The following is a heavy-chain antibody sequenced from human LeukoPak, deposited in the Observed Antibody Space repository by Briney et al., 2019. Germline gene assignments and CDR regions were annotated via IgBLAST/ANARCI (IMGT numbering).Heavy chain of an antibody. CDR1: GFTFRSHA. CDR2: IYENGGTT. CDR3: AKDFRIGYSAHFDY. J-gene: IGHJ4*02. Sequence: GGSLRLSCVGSGFTFRSHAMSWVRQAPEKGLEFVSGIYENGGTTCYADSVKGRFSISRDNSKNTLYLQMDSLRGEDTAVYYCAKDFRIGYSAHFDYWGQGTLVTVSS. V-gene: IGHV3-23*01. D-gene: IGHD2-21*01.